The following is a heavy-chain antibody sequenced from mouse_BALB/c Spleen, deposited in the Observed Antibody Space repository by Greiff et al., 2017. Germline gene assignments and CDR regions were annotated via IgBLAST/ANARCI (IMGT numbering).Heavy chain of an antibody. CDR3: AREVGRDY. CDR1: GYTFTSYY. D-gene: IGHD4-1*01. Sequence: QVQLQQSGADLVKPGASVKLSCKASGYTFTSYYMYWVKQRPGQGLEWIGGINPSNGGTNFNEKFKSKATLTVDKSSSTACMQLSSLTSEDSAVYGCAREVGRDYWGQGTTLTVSA. V-gene: IGHV1S81*02. CDR2: INPSNGGT. J-gene: IGHJ2*01.